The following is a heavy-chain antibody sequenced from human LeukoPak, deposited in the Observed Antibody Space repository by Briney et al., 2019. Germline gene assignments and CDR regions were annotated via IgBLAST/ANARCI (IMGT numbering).Heavy chain of an antibody. CDR3: ARHDWFDP. Sequence: PGGSLRLSCAASGFTFNGYWMSWVRQAPGKGLEWVANIKQDGSEKYYVDSVRGRVTISRDNSKNTVYLQMNSLRVDDTAVYYCARHDWFDPWGQGTRVTVSS. J-gene: IGHJ5*02. V-gene: IGHV3-7*01. CDR2: IKQDGSEK. CDR1: GFTFNGYW.